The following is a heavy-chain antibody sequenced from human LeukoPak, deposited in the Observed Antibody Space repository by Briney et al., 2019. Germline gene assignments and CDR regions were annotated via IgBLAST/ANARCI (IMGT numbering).Heavy chain of an antibody. Sequence: GGSLRLSCAASGFTFSSYSMNWVRQAPGKGLEWVSPISSSSSYIYYADSVKGRFTISRDNAKNSLYLQMNSLRAEDTAVYYCATFTYGSGVDYWGQGTLVTVSS. CDR3: ATFTYGSGVDY. CDR2: ISSSSSYI. CDR1: GFTFSSYS. D-gene: IGHD3-10*01. V-gene: IGHV3-21*01. J-gene: IGHJ4*02.